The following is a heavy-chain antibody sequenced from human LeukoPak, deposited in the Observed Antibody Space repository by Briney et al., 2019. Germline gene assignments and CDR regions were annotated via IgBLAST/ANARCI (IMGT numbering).Heavy chain of an antibody. Sequence: QTGGSLRLSCSASGFTFSSYAMHWVRQAPGKGLEYVSAISSNGGSTYYADSVKGRFTISRDNSKNTLYLQMSSLRAEDTAVYYCIKGSGNYPLYGMDVWGKGTTVTVSS. CDR1: GFTFSSYA. D-gene: IGHD3-10*01. V-gene: IGHV3-64D*06. J-gene: IGHJ6*04. CDR3: IKGSGNYPLYGMDV. CDR2: ISSNGGST.